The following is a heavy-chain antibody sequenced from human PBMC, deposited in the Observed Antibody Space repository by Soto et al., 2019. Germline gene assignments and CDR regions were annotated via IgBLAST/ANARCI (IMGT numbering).Heavy chain of an antibody. CDR2: INHSGST. Sequence: QVQLQQWGAGLLKPSETLSLTCAVYGGSFSGYYWSWIRQPPGKGLEWIGEINHSGSTNYNPSLNSRVTISVATSKNQFSLKLSSVTAADTAVYYCARGPGDSSVWYFDIWCRGTLVTVSS. J-gene: IGHJ2*01. CDR1: GGSFSGYY. D-gene: IGHD3-22*01. V-gene: IGHV4-34*01. CDR3: ARGPGDSSVWYFDI.